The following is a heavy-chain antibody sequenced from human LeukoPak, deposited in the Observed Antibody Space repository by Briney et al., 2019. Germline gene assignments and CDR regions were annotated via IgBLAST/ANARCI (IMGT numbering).Heavy chain of an antibody. V-gene: IGHV3-23*01. J-gene: IGHJ4*02. D-gene: IGHD6-19*01. CDR1: GFTFSSYA. Sequence: GGSLRLSFAASGFTFSSYAMSWVRQAPGKGLEWVSAISGSGGSTYYADSVKGRFTISRDNSKNTLYLQMNSLRAEDTAVYYCAKTGQWLVEGYFDYWGQGTLVTVSS. CDR2: ISGSGGST. CDR3: AKTGQWLVEGYFDY.